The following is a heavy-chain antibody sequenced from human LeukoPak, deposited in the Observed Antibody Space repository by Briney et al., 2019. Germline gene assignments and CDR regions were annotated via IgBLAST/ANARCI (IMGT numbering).Heavy chain of an antibody. Sequence: GGSLRLSCAASGFTFSGSAMHWVRQASGKGLEWVGRIRSKANSYATAYAASVKGRFTISRDDSKNTLYLQMNNLKTEDTAVYYCTTVGEYLHYDYVWGNYRYFDYWGQGTLVTVSS. J-gene: IGHJ4*02. V-gene: IGHV3-73*01. CDR2: IRSKANSYAT. CDR1: GFTFSGSA. D-gene: IGHD3-16*02. CDR3: TTVGEYLHYDYVWGNYRYFDY.